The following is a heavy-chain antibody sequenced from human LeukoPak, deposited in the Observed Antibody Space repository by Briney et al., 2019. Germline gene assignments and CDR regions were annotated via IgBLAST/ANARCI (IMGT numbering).Heavy chain of an antibody. J-gene: IGHJ4*02. Sequence: PGGSLRLSCAVSGFTFSSYWMSWVRQAPGKGLEWVANIKQDGSEKYYVDSVKGRFTISRDNAKNSLYLQMNSLRAEDTAVYYCARETGTYFDYWGQGTLVTVSS. CDR1: GFTFSSYW. CDR2: IKQDGSEK. CDR3: ARETGTYFDY. V-gene: IGHV3-7*01. D-gene: IGHD1-7*01.